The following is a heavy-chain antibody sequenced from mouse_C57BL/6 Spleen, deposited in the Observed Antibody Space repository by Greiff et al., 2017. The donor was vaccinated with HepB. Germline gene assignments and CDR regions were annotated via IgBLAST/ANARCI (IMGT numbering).Heavy chain of an antibody. V-gene: IGHV1-69*01. Sequence: VQLQQPGAELVMPGASVKLSCKASGYTFTSYWMHWVKQRPGQGLEWIGEIDPSDSYTNYNQKFKGKSTLTVDKSSSTAYMQLSSLTSEDSAVYYCARIHYYGSSYVYFDVWGTGTTVTVSS. CDR1: GYTFTSYW. CDR3: ARIHYYGSSYVYFDV. J-gene: IGHJ1*03. D-gene: IGHD1-1*01. CDR2: IDPSDSYT.